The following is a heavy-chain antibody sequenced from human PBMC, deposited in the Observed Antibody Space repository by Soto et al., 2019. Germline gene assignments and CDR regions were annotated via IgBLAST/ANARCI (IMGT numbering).Heavy chain of an antibody. V-gene: IGHV1-69*01. CDR3: ARSQGSSTSLEIYYYYYYGMDV. CDR2: IIPIPGTA. Sequence: QVQLVQSGAEVKKPGSSVKVSCKASGGTFGSYAISWVRQAPGQGLEWMGGIIPIPGTANYAQKFQGRVTIAADDSTSTAYRELSSLRSEDTAVYYCARSQGSSTSLEIYYYYYYGMDVWGQGTTVTVYS. CDR1: GGTFGSYA. D-gene: IGHD2-2*01. J-gene: IGHJ6*02.